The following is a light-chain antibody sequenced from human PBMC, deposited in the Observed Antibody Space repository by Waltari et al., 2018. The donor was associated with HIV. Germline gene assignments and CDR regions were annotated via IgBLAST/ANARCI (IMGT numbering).Light chain of an antibody. CDR2: EVT. Sequence: QSALTQPASVSGSPGQSITISCTGTSSDVGSYNLVSWYQQHPGKAPKLMIYEVTKRPSWVSTRFPGSKSGNTASLTISGLQAEDEADYFCCSYAGSSTLVFGGGTKLTVL. J-gene: IGLJ2*01. CDR1: SSDVGSYNL. CDR3: CSYAGSSTLV. V-gene: IGLV2-23*02.